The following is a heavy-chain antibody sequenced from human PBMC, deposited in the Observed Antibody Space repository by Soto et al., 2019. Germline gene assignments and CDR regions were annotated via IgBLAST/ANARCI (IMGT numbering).Heavy chain of an antibody. J-gene: IGHJ4*02. D-gene: IGHD7-27*01. CDR1: GGSISNHY. CDR2: IYYNGNT. CDR3: TRANWYSEY. V-gene: IGHV4-59*11. Sequence: QVQLQASGPGLVKPSETLSLTCSVSGGSISNHYWSWIRQPPGKGLEWIGYIYYNGNTNYTPSLKSRVTMSVDTSRNQISLKLTTVTAADTAVYYCTRANWYSEYWGQGTLVTVSS.